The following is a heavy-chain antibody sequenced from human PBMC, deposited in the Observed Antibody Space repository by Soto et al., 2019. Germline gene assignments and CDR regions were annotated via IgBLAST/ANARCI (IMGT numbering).Heavy chain of an antibody. D-gene: IGHD3-22*01. CDR3: ARDARIVVVIVAWYFDL. J-gene: IGHJ2*01. CDR2: ISYDGSNK. Sequence: GGSLRLSCAASGFTFSSYAMHWVRQAPGKGLEWVAVISYDGSNKYYADSVKGRFTISRDNSKNTLYLQMNSLRAEDTAVYYCARDARIVVVIVAWYFDLWGRGTLVTVS. V-gene: IGHV3-30-3*01. CDR1: GFTFSSYA.